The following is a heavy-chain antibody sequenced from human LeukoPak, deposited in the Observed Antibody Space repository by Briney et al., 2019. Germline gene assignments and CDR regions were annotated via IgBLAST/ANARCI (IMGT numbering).Heavy chain of an antibody. CDR3: ARDLAMAGRDLDY. Sequence: GGSLRLSCAASGFAFRNYYMDWVRQAPGKGLEWVAYISNSGTIIYYAESVKGRFTISRDNAKNSLYLQMNSLRAEDTALHYCARDLAMAGRDLDYWGQGTLATVSS. D-gene: IGHD6-19*01. V-gene: IGHV3-11*01. J-gene: IGHJ4*02. CDR2: ISNSGTII. CDR1: GFAFRNYY.